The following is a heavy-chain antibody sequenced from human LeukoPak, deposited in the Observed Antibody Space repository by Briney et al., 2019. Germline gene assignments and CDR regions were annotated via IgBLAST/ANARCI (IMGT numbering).Heavy chain of an antibody. D-gene: IGHD3-22*01. CDR1: GFTFSSYS. J-gene: IGHJ4*02. CDR2: ISSSSKYI. Sequence: GGSLRLSCGASGFTFSSYSMNWVRQAPGRGLEWVSSISSSSKYIYYADSLRGRFTISRDNAKNSLYLQMNSLRVEDTAVYYCAREDDSSGYYLSPFDYWGQGTLVTVSS. V-gene: IGHV3-21*01. CDR3: AREDDSSGYYLSPFDY.